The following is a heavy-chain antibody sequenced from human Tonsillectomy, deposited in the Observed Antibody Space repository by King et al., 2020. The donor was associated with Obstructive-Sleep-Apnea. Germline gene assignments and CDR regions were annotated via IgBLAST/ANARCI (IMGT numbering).Heavy chain of an antibody. CDR2: INHSGST. CDR1: GGSFSGYY. J-gene: IGHJ4*02. CDR3: ARVGTVTLGSDS. D-gene: IGHD4-17*01. V-gene: IGHV4-34*01. Sequence: VQLQQWGAGLLKPSETLSLTCAVYGGSFSGYYWSWIRQPPGKGLEWIGEINHSGSTNYNPSLKSRATISVDTSKNQFSLKLSSVTAADTAVYYCARVGTVTLGSDSWGQGTLVTVSS.